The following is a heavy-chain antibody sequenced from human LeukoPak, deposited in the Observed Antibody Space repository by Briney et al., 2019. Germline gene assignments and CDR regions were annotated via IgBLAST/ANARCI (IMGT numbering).Heavy chain of an antibody. D-gene: IGHD3-22*01. J-gene: IGHJ4*02. CDR2: INPIVGST. Sequence: ASVKVSCKASGYTFTSYYMHWVRQAPGQGLEWMGIINPIVGSTSYTQKFQGRVTMTRDASTTTAYMELSSLRSQDTAVYYCARHLYYYDSSGYSAWGQGTLVTVGS. CDR1: GYTFTSYY. CDR3: ARHLYYYDSSGYSA. V-gene: IGHV1-46*01.